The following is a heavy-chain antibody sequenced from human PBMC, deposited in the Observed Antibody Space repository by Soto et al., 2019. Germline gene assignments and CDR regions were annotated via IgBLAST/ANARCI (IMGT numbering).Heavy chain of an antibody. J-gene: IGHJ4*02. D-gene: IGHD4-17*01. CDR1: GGSISNDR. Sequence: SETLSLTCTVSGGSISNDRWSWVRQPAGKGLEWIGRIFASGRTNYNPSLQSRVTMSVDTSKNQFSLTMTSLAAADTAVYYCTRGTFETTAAFYWGQGIPVAVPS. V-gene: IGHV4-4*07. CDR3: TRGTFETTAAFY. CDR2: IFASGRT.